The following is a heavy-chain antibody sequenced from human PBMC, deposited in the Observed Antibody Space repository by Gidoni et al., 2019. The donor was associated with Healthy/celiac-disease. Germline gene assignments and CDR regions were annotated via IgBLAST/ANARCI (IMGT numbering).Heavy chain of an antibody. J-gene: IGHJ3*02. CDR3: AKDMRGSYPRGADAFDI. V-gene: IGHV3-9*01. CDR2: ISWNSGSI. Sequence: EVQLVESGGGLVQPGRSLRLSCAASGFTFDDYAMHWVRQAPGKGLEWVSGISWNSGSIGYADSVKGRFTISRDNAKNSLYLQMNSLRAEDTALYCGAKDMRGSYPRGADAFDIWGQGTMVTVSS. CDR1: GFTFDDYA. D-gene: IGHD1-26*01.